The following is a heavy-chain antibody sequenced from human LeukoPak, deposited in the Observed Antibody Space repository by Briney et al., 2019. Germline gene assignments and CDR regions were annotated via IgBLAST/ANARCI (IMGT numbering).Heavy chain of an antibody. CDR2: ISAGGDLT. J-gene: IGHJ4*02. D-gene: IGHD6-13*01. CDR1: GFTFSSYA. Sequence: GGSLRLSCAASGFTFSSYAMSWVRRAPGRGLEWVSGISAGGDLTFHADPVKGRFTISRDNSKNTLYLQMNSLRAEDTAVYYCAKAEGGIAAADYDYWGQGTLVTVSS. CDR3: AKAEGGIAAADYDY. V-gene: IGHV3-23*01.